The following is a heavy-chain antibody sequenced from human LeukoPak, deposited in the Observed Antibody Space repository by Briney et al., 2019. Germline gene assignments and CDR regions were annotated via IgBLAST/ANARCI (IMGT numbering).Heavy chain of an antibody. D-gene: IGHD3-16*01. CDR2: ISGSGGST. CDR1: GFTFSSYG. V-gene: IGHV3-23*01. J-gene: IGHJ3*02. Sequence: PGGSLRLSCAASGFTFSSYGMSWVRQAPGKGLEWVSAISGSGGSTYYADSVKGRFTISRDNSKNTLYLQMNSLRAEDTAVYYCARDLRGLGAFDIWGQGTMVTVSS. CDR3: ARDLRGLGAFDI.